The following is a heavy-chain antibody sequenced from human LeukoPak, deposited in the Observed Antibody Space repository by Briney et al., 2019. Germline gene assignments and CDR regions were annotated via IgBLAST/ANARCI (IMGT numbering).Heavy chain of an antibody. Sequence: SETLSLTCTVSGGSISSYYWSWIRQPPGKGLEWIGYIYYSGSTNYNPSLKSRVTISVDTSKNQFSLKLSSVTAAGTAVYYCARDNRGRGSWYGFDYWGQGTLVTVSS. D-gene: IGHD6-13*01. CDR1: GGSISSYY. CDR3: ARDNRGRGSWYGFDY. J-gene: IGHJ4*02. CDR2: IYYSGST. V-gene: IGHV4-59*01.